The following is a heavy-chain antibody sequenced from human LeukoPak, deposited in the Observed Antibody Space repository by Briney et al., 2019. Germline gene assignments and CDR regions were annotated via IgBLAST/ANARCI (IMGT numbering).Heavy chain of an antibody. CDR1: GFTFSNYW. Sequence: GGSLRLSCAASGFTFSNYWMSWVRQAPGKGREWVANIKEDGSEKYYVYSVKGRFTISRDNAKNSLYLQMNSLRAEDTAVYYCARDGSSFDYWGQGTLVTVSS. V-gene: IGHV3-7*01. D-gene: IGHD2-15*01. J-gene: IGHJ4*02. CDR2: IKEDGSEK. CDR3: ARDGSSFDY.